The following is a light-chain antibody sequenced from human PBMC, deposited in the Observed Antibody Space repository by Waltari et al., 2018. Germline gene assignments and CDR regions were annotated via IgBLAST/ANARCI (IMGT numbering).Light chain of an antibody. CDR1: QSISNW. V-gene: IGKV1-5*03. CDR3: QQYNTYSS. J-gene: IGKJ2*01. Sequence: DIPMTQSPSTLSASVGDIFTITCRASQSISNWLAWYQQKPGKAPNLLIYKASILKSGVPSRFSGSGSGTQFTLTISSLQPGDFATYYCQQYNTYSSFGQGTKLEIK. CDR2: KAS.